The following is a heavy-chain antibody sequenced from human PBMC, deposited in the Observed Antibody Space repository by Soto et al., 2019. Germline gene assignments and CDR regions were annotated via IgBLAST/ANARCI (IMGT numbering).Heavy chain of an antibody. D-gene: IGHD6-13*01. CDR2: INSDGSRT. CDR3: ARGGSSSWFRGFDY. Sequence: EVQLVESGGGLVQPGGSLRLSCAASGFTFSNYWMHWVRQAPGKGLVWVSRINSDGSRTDNADSVKGRFTISRDNAKTTLYLQMHSLRTEDTAVYYCARGGSSSWFRGFDYRGQGTLVTVSS. J-gene: IGHJ4*02. V-gene: IGHV3-74*01. CDR1: GFTFSNYW.